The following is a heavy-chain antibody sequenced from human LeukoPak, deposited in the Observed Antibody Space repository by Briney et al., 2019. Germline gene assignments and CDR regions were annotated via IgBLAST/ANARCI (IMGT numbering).Heavy chain of an antibody. V-gene: IGHV1-8*01. J-gene: IGHJ4*02. D-gene: IGHD6-6*01. CDR3: ARAGSSAYYFDY. CDR1: GYTFTSYD. CDR2: MNPNSGNT. Sequence: GASVKVSCKASGYTFTSYDINWVRQATGQGLEWMGWMNPNSGNTGYAQKFQGRVTMTRNTSISTAYMELSSLRSEDTAVYYCARAGSSAYYFDYWGQGTLVTVSS.